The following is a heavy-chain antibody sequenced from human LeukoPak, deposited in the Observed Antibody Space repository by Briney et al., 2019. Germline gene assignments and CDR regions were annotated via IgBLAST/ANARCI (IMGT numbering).Heavy chain of an antibody. J-gene: IGHJ5*02. CDR2: IGFGDDSA. V-gene: IGHV3-23*01. CDR1: GFTYNNYA. CDR3: AKDPTSVGGRHDWLLDS. Sequence: GGSLRLSCAASGFTYNNYAMSWVRQAPGKGLEWVSTIGFGDDSAYYADSVKGRFTISRDNSKNTLYLQMNYLRAEDTAVYYCAKDPTSVGGRHDWLLDSWGQGTLVTVSS. D-gene: IGHD3-9*01.